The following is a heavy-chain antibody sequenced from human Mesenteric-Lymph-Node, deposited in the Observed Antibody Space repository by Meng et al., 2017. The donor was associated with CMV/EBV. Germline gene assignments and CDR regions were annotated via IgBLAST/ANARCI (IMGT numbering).Heavy chain of an antibody. D-gene: IGHD2/OR15-2a*01. CDR3: ARDTSLFYYFDY. J-gene: IGHJ4*02. CDR1: GGSITSSRYY. Sequence: GSLRLSCTVSGGSITSSRYYWGWIRQPPGKRLEWIGTVYYSGGTYYNPSLKSRVTVSIDTSKNQFSLKLSSVTAADTAVYYCARDTSLFYYFDYWGQGTVVTVSS. V-gene: IGHV4-39*07. CDR2: VYYSGGT.